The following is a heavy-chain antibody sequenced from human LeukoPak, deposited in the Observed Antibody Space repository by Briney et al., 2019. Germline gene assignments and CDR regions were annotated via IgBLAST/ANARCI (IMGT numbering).Heavy chain of an antibody. Sequence: GGSLRLSCAASGLTVSKNYMSWVRQAPGKGLESVSVIYSGGSTYYADSVRGRFIISRDNSKNTLYLQMNSLRAEDTAVYYCARGGSGWYPLDYWGQGTLVTVSS. D-gene: IGHD6-19*01. CDR1: GLTVSKNY. CDR3: ARGGSGWYPLDY. J-gene: IGHJ4*02. CDR2: IYSGGST. V-gene: IGHV3-53*05.